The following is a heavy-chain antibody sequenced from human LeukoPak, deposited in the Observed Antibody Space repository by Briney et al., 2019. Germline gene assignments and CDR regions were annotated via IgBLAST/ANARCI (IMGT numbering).Heavy chain of an antibody. D-gene: IGHD5-24*01. CDR2: IYSGGST. CDR3: ASRDGYNYN. V-gene: IGHV3-53*01. CDR1: GFTFSSYA. J-gene: IGHJ4*02. Sequence: GGSLRLSCAASGFTFSSYAMSWVRQAPGKGLEWVSVIYSGGSTYYADSVKGRFTISRDDSKNTLYLQMNSLRAEDTAVYYCASRDGYNYNWGQGTLVIVSS.